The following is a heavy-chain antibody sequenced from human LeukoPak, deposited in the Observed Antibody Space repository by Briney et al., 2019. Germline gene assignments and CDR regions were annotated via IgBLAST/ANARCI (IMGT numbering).Heavy chain of an antibody. CDR1: GGSASSSSYC. CDR3: ARCDLMGASNFDY. V-gene: IGHV4-61*01. CDR2: IYYSGST. D-gene: IGHD1-26*01. J-gene: IGHJ4*02. Sequence: SETLSLTCTVSGGSASSSSYCRGWIRQPPRKGLEWIGYIYYSGSTNYNPSLKSRVTISVDTSKNQSSLKLSSVTAADTAVYYCARCDLMGASNFDYWGQGTLVTVSS.